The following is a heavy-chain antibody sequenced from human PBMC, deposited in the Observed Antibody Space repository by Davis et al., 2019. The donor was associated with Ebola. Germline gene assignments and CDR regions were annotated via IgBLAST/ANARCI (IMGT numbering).Heavy chain of an antibody. Sequence: ASVKVSCKASGYTFTGYGISWVRQAPGQGLEWMGWISAYNGNTNYAQKLQGRVTMTTDTSTSTAYMELSSLRSEDTAVYYCARGEYSGYVFDYWGQGTLVTVSS. CDR2: ISAYNGNT. V-gene: IGHV1-18*01. CDR1: GYTFTGYG. J-gene: IGHJ4*02. D-gene: IGHD5-12*01. CDR3: ARGEYSGYVFDY.